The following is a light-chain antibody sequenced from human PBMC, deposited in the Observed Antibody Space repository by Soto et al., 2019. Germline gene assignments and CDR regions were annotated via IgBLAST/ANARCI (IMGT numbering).Light chain of an antibody. Sequence: QSALTQPASVSGSPGQSITISCTGTSSDVGGYNYVSWYQQHPGKAPKLMIYDVSNRPSGVSNRFSGSKSGNTASLTISGLQAEDEVDYYCSSYTSSSWKVFGGGTKLTVL. CDR3: SSYTSSSWKV. V-gene: IGLV2-14*01. J-gene: IGLJ2*01. CDR1: SSDVGGYNY. CDR2: DVS.